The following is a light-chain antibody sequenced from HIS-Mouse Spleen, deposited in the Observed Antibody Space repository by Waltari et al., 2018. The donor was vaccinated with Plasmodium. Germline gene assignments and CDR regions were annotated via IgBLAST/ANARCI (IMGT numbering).Light chain of an antibody. V-gene: IGLV3-1*01. J-gene: IGLJ1*01. CDR2: QDS. Sequence: SYELTQPPSVSVSPGQTASITCSGDTLGDTYPCWYQQKPGQSPVLVIYQDSKRPSGIPERFSGSNSGNTATLTISETQAMDEADYYCQAWDSSTDYVFGTGTKVTVL. CDR1: TLGDTY. CDR3: QAWDSSTDYV.